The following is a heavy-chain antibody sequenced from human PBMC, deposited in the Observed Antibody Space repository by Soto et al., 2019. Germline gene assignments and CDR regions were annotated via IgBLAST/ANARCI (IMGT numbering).Heavy chain of an antibody. D-gene: IGHD3-16*01. V-gene: IGHV4-34*01. Sequence: SETLSLTCAVYGGFLSESYWTWIRQPPGKGLEWIGEINHVGVTNYNPSLKSRVTMSVDTSQNQFSLRLISVTAADTAMYFCVRIRYQLPSSVLWLDPWGQGIPDTGS. CDR1: GGFLSESY. CDR3: VRIRYQLPSSVLWLDP. CDR2: INHVGVT. J-gene: IGHJ5*02.